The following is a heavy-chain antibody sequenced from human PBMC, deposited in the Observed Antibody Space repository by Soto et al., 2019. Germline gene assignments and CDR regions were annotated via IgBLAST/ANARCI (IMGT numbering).Heavy chain of an antibody. CDR2: ISGGGDST. D-gene: IGHD3-10*01. V-gene: IGHV3-23*01. J-gene: IGHJ4*02. Sequence: EVQFLESGGNLVQPGGSLRLSCAASGVTFRNYAMSWVRQAPGKGLEWVSSISGGGDSTYYADSVKGRFAISRDNSKNMVHLQMNSLRAEDTAVYYCAKEEWLGESRGPIYWGQGTLVTVSS. CDR3: AKEEWLGESRGPIY. CDR1: GVTFRNYA.